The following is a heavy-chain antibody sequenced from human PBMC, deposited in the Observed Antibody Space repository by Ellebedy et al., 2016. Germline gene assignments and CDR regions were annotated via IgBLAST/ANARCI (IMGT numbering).Heavy chain of an antibody. CDR3: ARRDYYDSSAVLDY. D-gene: IGHD3-22*01. Sequence: SETLSLXCTVSGGSISGSTYYWGWIRQPPGKGLESIGSIHNSGSTYYNPSLKSRVTISVDTSKNQFSLRLSSVTAADTAVYYCARRDYYDSSAVLDYWGQGTLVTVSS. CDR2: IHNSGST. CDR1: GGSISGSTYY. J-gene: IGHJ4*02. V-gene: IGHV4-39*01.